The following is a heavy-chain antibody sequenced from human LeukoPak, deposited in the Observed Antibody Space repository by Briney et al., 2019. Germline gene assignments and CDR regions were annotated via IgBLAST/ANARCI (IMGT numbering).Heavy chain of an antibody. Sequence: GGSLRLSCAASEFSFSNYAISWVRQAPGKGLEWVSVISGSGGTTFYADPVKGRFTISRGNSNNTLYLQMNSLRVGDTAVYYCAKGRTVLNDALDVWGQGTMVTVSS. CDR3: AKGRTVLNDALDV. J-gene: IGHJ3*01. CDR2: ISGSGGTT. D-gene: IGHD4-11*01. V-gene: IGHV3-23*01. CDR1: EFSFSNYA.